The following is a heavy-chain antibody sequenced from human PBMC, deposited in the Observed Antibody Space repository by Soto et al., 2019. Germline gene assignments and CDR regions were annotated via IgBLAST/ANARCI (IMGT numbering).Heavy chain of an antibody. CDR1: GYTFTSYA. Sequence: ASVKVSCKASGYTFTSYAMHWVRQAPGQRLEWMGWINAGNGNTKYSQKFQGRVTITRDTSASTAYMELSSLRSEDTAVYYCARGKIVVVPAAPGVYYYDSSGGVAFDIWGQGTMLTVSS. D-gene: IGHD3-22*01. CDR2: INAGNGNT. V-gene: IGHV1-3*01. J-gene: IGHJ3*02. CDR3: ARGKIVVVPAAPGVYYYDSSGGVAFDI.